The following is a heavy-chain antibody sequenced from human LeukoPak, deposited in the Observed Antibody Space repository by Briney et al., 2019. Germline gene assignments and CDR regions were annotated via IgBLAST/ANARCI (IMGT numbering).Heavy chain of an antibody. CDR2: VYYSGST. V-gene: IGHV4-59*01. CDR3: ARQSISGSSLSYFDY. CDR1: GGSISSYY. D-gene: IGHD3-22*01. Sequence: SETLSLTCTVSGGSISSYYWSWIRQPPGKGLEWIGYVYYSGSTNYNPSLKSRVPISVDTSKNQCSLKLSSVTAADTAVYYCARQSISGSSLSYFDYWGQGTLVNVSS. J-gene: IGHJ4*02.